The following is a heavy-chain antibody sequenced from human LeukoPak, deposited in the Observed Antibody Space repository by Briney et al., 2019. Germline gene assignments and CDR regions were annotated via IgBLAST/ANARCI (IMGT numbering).Heavy chain of an antibody. D-gene: IGHD5-18*01. Sequence: GSLRLSCAASGFTFSSYAMSWVRQAPGKGLEWVSAISGGGGSTYYADSVKGRFTISRDNSKNTLYLQMNSLRAEDTAVYYCAKGRQLWFRGGFDYWGQGTLVTVSS. CDR1: GFTFSSYA. V-gene: IGHV3-23*01. J-gene: IGHJ4*02. CDR3: AKGRQLWFRGGFDY. CDR2: ISGGGGST.